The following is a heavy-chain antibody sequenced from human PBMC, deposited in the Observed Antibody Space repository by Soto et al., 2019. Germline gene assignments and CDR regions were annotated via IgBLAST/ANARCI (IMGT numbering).Heavy chain of an antibody. D-gene: IGHD3-22*01. CDR3: ARGYYYDSSGYYHLDY. CDR2: ISAYNGNT. J-gene: IGHJ4*02. V-gene: IGHV1-18*04. Sequence: KVSCKASGYTFTSYGISWVRQAPGQGLEWMGWISAYNGNTNYAQKLQGRVTMTTDTSTSTAYMELRSLRSDDTAVYYCARGYYYDSSGYYHLDYWGQGTLVTVSS. CDR1: GYTFTSYG.